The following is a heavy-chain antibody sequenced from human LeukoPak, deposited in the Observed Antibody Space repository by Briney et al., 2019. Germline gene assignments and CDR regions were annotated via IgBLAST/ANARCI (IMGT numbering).Heavy chain of an antibody. J-gene: IGHJ5*02. V-gene: IGHV3-9*01. CDR3: AKEYYDFWSGDKTSRWFDP. CDR2: IGWNSGSI. Sequence: GGSLRLSCAASGFTFDDYAMHWVRQAPGKGLEWVSAIGWNSGSIGYADSVKGRFTISRDNAKNSLYLQMNSLRAEDTALYYCAKEYYDFWSGDKTSRWFDPWGQGTLVTVSS. CDR1: GFTFDDYA. D-gene: IGHD3-3*01.